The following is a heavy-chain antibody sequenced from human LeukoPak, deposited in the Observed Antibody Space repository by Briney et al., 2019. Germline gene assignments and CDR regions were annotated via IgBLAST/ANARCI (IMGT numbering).Heavy chain of an antibody. D-gene: IGHD2-15*01. J-gene: IGHJ6*03. V-gene: IGHV3-21*01. CDR3: ARATSEEYCSGGSCYSDYYYYMDV. CDR2: ISSSSSYI. CDR1: GFTFSSYS. Sequence: GGSLRLSCAASGFTFSSYSMNWVRQAPGKGLEWVSSISSSSSYIYYADTVKGRFTISRDNAKNSLYLQMNSLRAEDTAVYYCARATSEEYCSGGSCYSDYYYYMDVWGKGTTVTVSS.